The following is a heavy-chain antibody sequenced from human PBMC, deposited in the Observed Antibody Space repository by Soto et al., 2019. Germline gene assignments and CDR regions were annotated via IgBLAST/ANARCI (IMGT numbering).Heavy chain of an antibody. CDR2: INAGNGNT. J-gene: IGHJ4*02. V-gene: IGHV1-3*01. Sequence: SVKVSCKTSGYDFSRHAIQWVRQAPGQSLEWIGWINAGNGNTKYSQMFHGRVTFTRDTSASTAYMELSGLRSEDTGVFYCVRGRGIGLFDYWGQGTLVTVSS. D-gene: IGHD1-26*01. CDR1: GYDFSRHA. CDR3: VRGRGIGLFDY.